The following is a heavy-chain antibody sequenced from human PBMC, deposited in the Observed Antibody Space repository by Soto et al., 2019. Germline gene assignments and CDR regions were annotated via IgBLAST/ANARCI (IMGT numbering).Heavy chain of an antibody. CDR2: INGDGSGT. CDR1: GFTVSGSW. CDR3: ARGIFGSGTANDY. Sequence: EVQLVESGGGLVQPGGSLRLSCAASGFTVSGSWMHWVRQAPGKGLVWVSRINGDGSGTSYADFVKGRFTISRDNAKNTLFLQMNGLRAEDTAVYYCARGIFGSGTANDYWGQGPLVTVSS. D-gene: IGHD3-10*01. J-gene: IGHJ4*02. V-gene: IGHV3-74*01.